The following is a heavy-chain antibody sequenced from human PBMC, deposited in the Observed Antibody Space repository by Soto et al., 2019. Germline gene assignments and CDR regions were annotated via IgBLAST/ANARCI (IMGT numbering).Heavy chain of an antibody. Sequence: QVQLVESGGGVVQPGTSLRVSCVGSGFTFRRYVIHCVRQAPGKGLEWVALTSYDGSDKYYDDSVRGRFTISRDNSRNRVELQIDSLRLEDTALYYCARLGTTGGVDVWGQGTLVSVSS. CDR2: TSYDGSDK. CDR1: GFTFRRYV. V-gene: IGHV3-30*13. CDR3: ARLGTTGGVDV. D-gene: IGHD3-16*01. J-gene: IGHJ1*01.